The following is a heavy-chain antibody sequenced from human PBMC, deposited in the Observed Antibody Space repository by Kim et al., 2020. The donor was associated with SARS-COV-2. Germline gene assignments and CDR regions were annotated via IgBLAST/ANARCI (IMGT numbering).Heavy chain of an antibody. CDR3: ARTLSPYYYGSGTLYGMDV. V-gene: IGHV4-4*07. J-gene: IGHJ6*02. CDR2: IYTSGST. CDR1: CGSISSYY. D-gene: IGHD3-10*01. Sequence: SETLSLTCTVSCGSISSYYWSWIRQPAGKGLEWIGRIYTSGSTNYNPSLKSRVTMSVDTSKNQFSLKLSSVTAADTAVYYCARTLSPYYYGSGTLYGMDVWGQGTTVTGSS.